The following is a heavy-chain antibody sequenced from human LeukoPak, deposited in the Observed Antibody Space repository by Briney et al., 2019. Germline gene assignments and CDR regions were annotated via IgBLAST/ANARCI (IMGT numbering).Heavy chain of an antibody. Sequence: GGSLRLSCAASGFAFGNYSMNWVRQAPGKGPEWVSYISSSGRTIYYADSVKGRFTISRDNTKNSLYLQMNSLRAEDTVVYYCARDWHYSDSSGYYYPYYYMDGWGKGTTVTVSS. V-gene: IGHV3-48*04. CDR1: GFAFGNYS. CDR2: ISSSGRTI. D-gene: IGHD3-22*01. CDR3: ARDWHYSDSSGYYYPYYYMDG. J-gene: IGHJ6*03.